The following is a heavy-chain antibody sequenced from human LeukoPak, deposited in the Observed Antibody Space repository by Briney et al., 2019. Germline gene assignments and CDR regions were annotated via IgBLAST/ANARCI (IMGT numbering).Heavy chain of an antibody. V-gene: IGHV4-39*07. CDR3: ARTYSSGQGAYY. Sequence: RSETLSLTCTVSGDSISSSGCYWGWLRQPPGLGLEWIGSIHNSGTTYFNPSLKSRVTISVDASKNQFSLKLSSVAAADTAIYYCARTYSSGQGAYYWGQGTLVTVSS. D-gene: IGHD3-22*01. CDR1: GDSISSSGCY. CDR2: IHNSGTT. J-gene: IGHJ4*02.